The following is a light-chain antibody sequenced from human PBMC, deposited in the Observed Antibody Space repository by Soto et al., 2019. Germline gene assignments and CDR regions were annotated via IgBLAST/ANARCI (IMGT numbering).Light chain of an antibody. CDR1: SSDVGAYNY. J-gene: IGLJ3*02. Sequence: QSALTQPPSASGSRGQSVTISCTGTSSDVGAYNYVSWYQQHPGKAPKLMIYDVSRRPSGVPDRFSGSKSGNTASLTVSGLQAEDEADYYCSSYAGSNFWVFGGGTKLTVL. CDR3: SSYAGSNFWV. CDR2: DVS. V-gene: IGLV2-8*01.